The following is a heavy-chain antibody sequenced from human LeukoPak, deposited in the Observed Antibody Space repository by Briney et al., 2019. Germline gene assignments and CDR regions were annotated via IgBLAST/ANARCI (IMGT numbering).Heavy chain of an antibody. CDR2: IWYDGSNK. D-gene: IGHD6-13*01. CDR1: GFTFSSYG. V-gene: IGHV3-33*01. J-gene: IGHJ4*02. Sequence: GGSLRLSCAASGFTFSSYGMHWVRHAPGKGLEWVAVIWYDGSNKYYADSVKGRFTISRDNSKNTLYLQMNSLRAEDTAVYYCARGEQQQLVRLYYFDYWGQGTLVTVSS. CDR3: ARGEQQQLVRLYYFDY.